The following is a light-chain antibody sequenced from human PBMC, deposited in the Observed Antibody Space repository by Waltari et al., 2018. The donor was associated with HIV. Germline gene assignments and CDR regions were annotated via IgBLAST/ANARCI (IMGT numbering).Light chain of an antibody. CDR1: NLGHKY. Sequence: SYDLTQPPSVSLSPGQTASITSPGDNLGHKYVCWYQQKPGQSPVLVIYQDNKRPSGIPERFSGSNSGNTATLTISGTQAMDEADYYCQAWDTGTASFGGGTRLTVL. CDR3: QAWDTGTAS. V-gene: IGLV3-1*01. CDR2: QDN. J-gene: IGLJ2*01.